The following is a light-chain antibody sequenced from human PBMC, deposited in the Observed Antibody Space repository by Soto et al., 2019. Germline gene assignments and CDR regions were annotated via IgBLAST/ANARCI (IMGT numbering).Light chain of an antibody. V-gene: IGLV2-14*01. CDR2: EVR. Sequence: QSVLTQPASVSGSPGQSITISCAGTSSDVGGYNYVSWYQQHAGKAPKLMIYEVRNRPSGVSNRFSGSKPGNTASLTISGLQPGDEADYYCSSYTTSSSYVFGTGTKVTV. CDR1: SSDVGGYNY. CDR3: SSYTTSSSYV. J-gene: IGLJ1*01.